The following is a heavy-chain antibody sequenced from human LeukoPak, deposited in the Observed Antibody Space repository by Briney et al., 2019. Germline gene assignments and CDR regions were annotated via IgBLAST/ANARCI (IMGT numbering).Heavy chain of an antibody. D-gene: IGHD3-10*01. CDR1: GGSFSGYY. Sequence: SETLSLTCAVYGGSFSGYYWSWIRQPPGKGLEWIGEINHSGSTNYNPSLKSRVTISVDTSKNQFSLKLSSVTAADTAVYSCARGPGSKVRQLQGYGYLDLWGRGPLVTVSS. CDR3: ARGPGSKVRQLQGYGYLDL. CDR2: INHSGST. J-gene: IGHJ2*01. V-gene: IGHV4-34*01.